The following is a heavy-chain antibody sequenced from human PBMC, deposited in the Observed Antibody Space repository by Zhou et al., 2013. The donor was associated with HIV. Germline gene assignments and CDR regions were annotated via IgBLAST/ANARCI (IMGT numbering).Heavy chain of an antibody. J-gene: IGHJ4*02. Sequence: EVQLVQSGAEVKKPGATVKISCKVSGYTFTDYYMHWVQQAPGKGLEWMGLVDPEDGETIYAEKFQGRVTITADTSTDTAYMELSSLRSEDTAVYYCATEEYYGSGSYPRKGTEPEYWGQGTLVTVSS. CDR2: VDPEDGET. D-gene: IGHD3-10*01. CDR1: GYTFTDYY. V-gene: IGHV1-69-2*01. CDR3: ATEEYYGSGSYPRKGTEPEY.